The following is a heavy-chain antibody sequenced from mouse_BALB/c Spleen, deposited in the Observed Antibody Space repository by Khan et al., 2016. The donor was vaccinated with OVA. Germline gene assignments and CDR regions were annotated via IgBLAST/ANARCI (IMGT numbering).Heavy chain of an antibody. CDR2: IWAGGST. CDR3: ARVDYYGSSSWLAY. V-gene: IGHV2-9*02. Sequence: QMQLEESGPGLVAPSQSLSITCTVSGFSFTSYGVHWVRQPPGKGLEWLGVIWAGGSTHYNSALMSRLSISQDNYTSQVFLKMNSLHTDDTAMYYCARVDYYGSSSWLAYWGQGTLVTVSA. CDR1: GFSFTSYG. J-gene: IGHJ3*01. D-gene: IGHD1-1*01.